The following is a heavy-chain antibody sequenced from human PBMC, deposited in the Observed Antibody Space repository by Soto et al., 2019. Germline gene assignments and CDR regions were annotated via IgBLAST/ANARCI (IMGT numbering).Heavy chain of an antibody. J-gene: IGHJ6*02. Sequence: GGSLRLSCAASGFTFSSYSMNWVRQAPGKGLEWVSSISSSSSYIYYADSVKGRFTISRDNAKNSLYLQMNSLRAEDTAVYYCARDVVVPAAMPGDYYYYGMDVWGQGTTVTVSS. CDR3: ARDVVVPAAMPGDYYYYGMDV. CDR1: GFTFSSYS. D-gene: IGHD2-2*01. V-gene: IGHV3-21*01. CDR2: ISSSSSYI.